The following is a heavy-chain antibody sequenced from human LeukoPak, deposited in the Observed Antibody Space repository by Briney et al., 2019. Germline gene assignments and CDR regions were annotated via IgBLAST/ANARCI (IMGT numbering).Heavy chain of an antibody. CDR2: MSSGGGYK. CDR3: AKLATRRKVASYIDS. CDR1: GFTFSSYA. V-gene: IGHV3-23*01. J-gene: IGHJ4*02. D-gene: IGHD1-26*01. Sequence: GGSLRLSCAASGFTFSSYAMNWLRQAPGKGREWVSGMSSGGGYKYYADSVKGRFTISRDNSQNTLYLQMNSLRVEDTALYYCAKLATRRKVASYIDSWGQGTPVTVSS.